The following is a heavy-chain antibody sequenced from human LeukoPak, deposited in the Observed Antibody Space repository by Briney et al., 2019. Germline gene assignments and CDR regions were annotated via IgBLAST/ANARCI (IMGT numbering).Heavy chain of an antibody. Sequence: GGSLRLSCAASGFTFSIYWMHWVRQAPGKGLVWVSRINSDGSGINYADSVKGRFTISRDNAKNTLYLQMNSLRAEDTAVYYCAREVPSGGWYNWFDPWGQGTLVTVSS. CDR3: AREVPSGGWYNWFDP. V-gene: IGHV3-74*01. D-gene: IGHD6-19*01. CDR1: GFTFSIYW. J-gene: IGHJ5*02. CDR2: INSDGSGI.